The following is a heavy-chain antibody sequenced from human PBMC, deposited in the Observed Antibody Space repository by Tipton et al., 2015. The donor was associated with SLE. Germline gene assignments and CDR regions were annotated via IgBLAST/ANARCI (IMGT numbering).Heavy chain of an antibody. CDR3: AVGVAVADTPDYSGVAV. CDR1: GFTFSSYG. CDR2: IRYDGSNK. D-gene: IGHD6-19*01. Sequence: SLRLSCAASGFTFSSYGMHWVRQAPGKGLEWVAFIRYDGSNKYYADSVKGRFTISRDNSKNTLYLQMNSLRAEDTAVYYCAVGVAVADTPDYSGVAVGGQGTPVPVPS. V-gene: IGHV3-30*02. J-gene: IGHJ6*02.